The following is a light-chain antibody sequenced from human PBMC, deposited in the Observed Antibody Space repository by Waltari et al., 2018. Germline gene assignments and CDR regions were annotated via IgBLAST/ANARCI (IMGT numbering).Light chain of an antibody. CDR3: CSFTSGSTWV. Sequence: QSALTQPASVSGSPGQSITISCTGTSSDVGGYNYVSWYPQHPGKAPTLLIFDVSNRPSGVSNRFSGSKSGNTASLTISGLQAEDESDYYCCSFTSGSTWVFGGGTKLTVL. J-gene: IGLJ3*02. CDR1: SSDVGGYNY. CDR2: DVS. V-gene: IGLV2-14*01.